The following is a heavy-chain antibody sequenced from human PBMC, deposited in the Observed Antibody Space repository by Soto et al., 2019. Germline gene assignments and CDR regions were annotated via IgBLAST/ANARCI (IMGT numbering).Heavy chain of an antibody. CDR2: ISSNGGST. D-gene: IGHD1-26*01. CDR3: VKDNSGSYIAFDI. Sequence: RSLRLSCSASGFTFSSYAMHWVRQAPGKGLEYVSAISSNGGSTYYADSVKGRFTISRDNSKNTLYLQMSSLRAEDTAVYYCVKDNSGSYIAFDIWGQGTMVTVSS. CDR1: GFTFSSYA. V-gene: IGHV3-64D*06. J-gene: IGHJ3*02.